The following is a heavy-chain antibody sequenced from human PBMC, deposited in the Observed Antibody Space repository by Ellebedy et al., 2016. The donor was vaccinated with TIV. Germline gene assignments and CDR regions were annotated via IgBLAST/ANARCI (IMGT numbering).Heavy chain of an antibody. D-gene: IGHD6-13*01. Sequence: GESLKISCAASGFTFSSYAMRWVRQAPGKGLEWVSAISGSGTSTYYADSVKGRFTISRDNSKNMLYLQLNSLRAEDTAVYFCAKLSRPAAAGTADYWGQGTLVTVSS. CDR1: GFTFSSYA. CDR3: AKLSRPAAAGTADY. V-gene: IGHV3-23*01. J-gene: IGHJ4*02. CDR2: ISGSGTST.